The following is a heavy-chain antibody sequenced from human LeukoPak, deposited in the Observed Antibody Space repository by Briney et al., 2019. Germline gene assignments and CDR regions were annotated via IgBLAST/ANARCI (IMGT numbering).Heavy chain of an antibody. CDR1: GYTFTGYY. CDR2: INPNSGGT. J-gene: IGHJ4*02. CDR3: ARVRLDSSGSILFDY. Sequence: ASVKVSCKASGYTFTGYYMHWVRQAPGQGLEWMGWINPNSGGTNYAQKFQGRVTMTRDTSISTAYMELSSLRSEDTAVYYCARVRLDSSGSILFDYWGQGTLVIVSS. D-gene: IGHD3-22*01. V-gene: IGHV1-2*02.